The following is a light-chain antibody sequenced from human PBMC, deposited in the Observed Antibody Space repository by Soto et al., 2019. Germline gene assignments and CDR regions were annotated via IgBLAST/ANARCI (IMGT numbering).Light chain of an antibody. V-gene: IGLV1-40*01. CDR3: QSYDSSLSGYV. CDR2: GNS. CDR1: SSKIGAGYD. Sequence: QSVLTQPPSVSGAPVQRVTISCTGSSSKIGAGYDVHWYQQLPGTAPKLLIYGNSNRPSGVPDRFSGSKSGTSASLAITGLQAEDEADYYCQSYDSSLSGYVFGTGTKATVL. J-gene: IGLJ1*01.